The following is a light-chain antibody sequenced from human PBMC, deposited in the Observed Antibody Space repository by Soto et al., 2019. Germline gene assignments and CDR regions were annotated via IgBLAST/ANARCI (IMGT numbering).Light chain of an antibody. CDR3: QQTYSTPIT. CDR1: QSISNY. CDR2: AAS. Sequence: DIQMTQSPSTLSGPVVDRVTIAFRASQSISNYLNWYQQRPGKAPKLLIYAASSLQSGVPSRFSGSGSGTDFTLTISSLQPEDFVTYYCQQTYSTPITFGQGTRLEIK. J-gene: IGKJ5*01. V-gene: IGKV1-39*01.